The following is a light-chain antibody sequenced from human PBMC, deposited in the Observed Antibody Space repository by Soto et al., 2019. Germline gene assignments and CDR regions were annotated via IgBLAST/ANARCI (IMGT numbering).Light chain of an antibody. V-gene: IGKV2-28*01. CDR3: MQGRQTPLT. J-gene: IGKJ1*01. CDR2: LGS. Sequence: DSVMTQSPLSLPVTPGEPASISCRSSQSLLHSNGYNYLDWYLQKPRQSPQLLIYLGSNRASGVPDRFGGSVSGSDFTLKTSRVEAEDVGNYYCMQGRQTPLTFGQGTKVDIK. CDR1: QSLLHSNGYNY.